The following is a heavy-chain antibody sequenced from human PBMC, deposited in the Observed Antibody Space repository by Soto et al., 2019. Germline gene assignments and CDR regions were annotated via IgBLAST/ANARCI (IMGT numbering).Heavy chain of an antibody. J-gene: IGHJ6*03. CDR2: ISGSGGST. Sequence: EVQLLESGGGLVQPGGSLRLSCAASGLTFSSYAMSWVRQAPGKGLEWVSAISGSGGSTYYADSVKGRFTISRDNSKNTRYLHMNSLRAEATAVYYCAKGNKYSSRWDEAADYYCYMDVWGKGTTVTFSS. V-gene: IGHV3-23*01. CDR3: AKGNKYSSRWDEAADYYCYMDV. D-gene: IGHD6-13*01. CDR1: GLTFSSYA.